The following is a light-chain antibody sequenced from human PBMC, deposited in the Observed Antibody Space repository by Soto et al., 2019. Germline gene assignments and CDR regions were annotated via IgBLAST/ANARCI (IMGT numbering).Light chain of an antibody. V-gene: IGKV3-20*01. CDR2: GAS. Sequence: EIVLTQSPGTLSLSPGERATLSCRASQSVSSGYLVWYQQKPGQAPRLLIYGASSRATGIPDRFSASGSGTDFTLTIRRLEPEDFAVYYCHQYGSSPTWTFGQGTTGDIK. CDR3: HQYGSSPTWT. CDR1: QSVSSGY. J-gene: IGKJ1*01.